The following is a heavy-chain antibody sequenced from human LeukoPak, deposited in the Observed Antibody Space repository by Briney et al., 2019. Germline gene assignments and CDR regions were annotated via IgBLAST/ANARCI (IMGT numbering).Heavy chain of an antibody. J-gene: IGHJ3*02. V-gene: IGHV4-38-2*02. CDR2: IYHSGST. Sequence: SETLSLTCTVSGYSISSGYYWGWIRQPPGKGLEWIGSIYHSGSTYYNPSLKSRVTISVDTSKNQFSLKLSSVTAADTAVYYCARANHYYDSSGYYYDAFDIWGQGTMVTVSS. CDR1: GYSISSGYY. D-gene: IGHD3-22*01. CDR3: ARANHYYDSSGYYYDAFDI.